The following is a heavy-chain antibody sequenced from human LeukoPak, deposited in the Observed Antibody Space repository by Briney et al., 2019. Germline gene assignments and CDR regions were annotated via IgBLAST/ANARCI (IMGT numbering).Heavy chain of an antibody. D-gene: IGHD3-10*01. J-gene: IGHJ3*02. V-gene: IGHV4-4*07. CDR1: GGSISSYY. CDR2: IYTSGST. CDR3: VRDYVLLWFGVPTGAFDI. Sequence: PSETLSLTCTVSGGSISSYYWSWIRQPAGKGLEWIGRIYTSGSTNYNPSLKSRVTMSVDTSKNQFSLKLSSVTAADTAVYYCVRDYVLLWFGVPTGAFDIWGQGTMVTVSS.